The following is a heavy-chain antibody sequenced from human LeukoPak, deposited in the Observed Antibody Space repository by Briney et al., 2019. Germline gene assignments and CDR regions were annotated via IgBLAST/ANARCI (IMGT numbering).Heavy chain of an antibody. V-gene: IGHV3-21*01. J-gene: IGHJ4*02. D-gene: IGHD6-19*01. Sequence: GGSLRLSCAASGFTFSSYSMNWVRQAPGKGLEWVSSISSSSSYIYYADSVKGRFTISRDNAKNSLYLQMNSLRADDTAVYYCARDSVAASFDYWGQGTLVTVSS. CDR2: ISSSSSYI. CDR3: ARDSVAASFDY. CDR1: GFTFSSYS.